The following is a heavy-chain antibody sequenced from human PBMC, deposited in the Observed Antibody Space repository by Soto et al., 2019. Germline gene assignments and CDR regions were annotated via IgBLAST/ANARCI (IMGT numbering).Heavy chain of an antibody. CDR1: GYTFTTYY. CDR3: ARGCSGGNCFSPYFNY. V-gene: IGHV1-46*01. Sequence: ASVKVSCKTSGYTFTTYYIHWVRQAPGQGLEWIGIINPSGGSTSYAQKFQGRVAMTRDTSTSTVYMELSSLRSEDTAVYYCARGCSGGNCFSPYFNYWGQGTLVTVSS. CDR2: INPSGGST. J-gene: IGHJ4*02. D-gene: IGHD2-15*01.